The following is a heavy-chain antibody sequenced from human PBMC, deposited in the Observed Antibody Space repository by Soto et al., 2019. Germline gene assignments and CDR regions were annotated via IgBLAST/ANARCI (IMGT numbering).Heavy chain of an antibody. D-gene: IGHD4-17*01. Sequence: EVQLLESGGGLVQPGGSLRLSCAASGFTFSSYAMSWVRQAPGKGLEWVSAISGSGGSTYYTDSVKGRFTISRDNSKNTLYLQMNSLRAEDTAVYYCAKDYGDYVLFFLGMDVWGQGTTVTVSS. CDR2: ISGSGGST. J-gene: IGHJ6*02. CDR1: GFTFSSYA. CDR3: AKDYGDYVLFFLGMDV. V-gene: IGHV3-23*01.